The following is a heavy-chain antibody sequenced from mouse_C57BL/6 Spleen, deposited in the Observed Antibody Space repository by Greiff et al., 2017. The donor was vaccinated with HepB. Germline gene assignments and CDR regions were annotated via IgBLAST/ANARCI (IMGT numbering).Heavy chain of an antibody. CDR3: TRGGYDYDPFAY. D-gene: IGHD2-4*01. J-gene: IGHJ3*01. CDR1: GYTFTDYE. V-gene: IGHV1-15*01. CDR2: IDPETGGT. Sequence: QVQLKQSGAELVRPGASVTLSCKASGYTFTDYEMHWVKQTPVHGLEWIGAIDPETGGTAYNQKFKGKAILTADKSSSTAYMELRSLTSEDSAVYYCTRGGYDYDPFAYWGQGTLVTVSA.